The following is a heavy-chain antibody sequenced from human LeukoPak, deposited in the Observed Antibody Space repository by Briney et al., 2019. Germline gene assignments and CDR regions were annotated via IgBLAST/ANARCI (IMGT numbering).Heavy chain of an antibody. Sequence: KSSETLSLTCTVSGGSISSGGYYWSWIRQHPGKGLEWIGYIYYSGSTYYNPSLKSRVTISVDTSKNQFSLKLSSVTAADTAVYYCARDRVGPEGSFDYWGQGTLVTVSS. V-gene: IGHV4-31*03. CDR1: GGSISSGGYY. J-gene: IGHJ4*02. D-gene: IGHD1-26*01. CDR2: IYYSGST. CDR3: ARDRVGPEGSFDY.